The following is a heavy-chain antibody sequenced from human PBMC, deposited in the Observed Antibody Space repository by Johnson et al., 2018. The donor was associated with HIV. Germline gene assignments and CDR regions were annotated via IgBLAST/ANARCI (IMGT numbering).Heavy chain of an antibody. CDR1: EFILSDYY. CDR2: ISGSGSTI. CDR3: ARDGRGLDAFDI. V-gene: IGHV3-11*04. Sequence: VQLVESGGGLVKPGGSLRLSCAASEFILSDYYMSWVRQAPEKGLEWISYISGSGSTIYYADSVKGRFTIYRDTAKNSLYLQMNSLRDVDTAVYYCARDGRGLDAFDIWGQGTIVSVSS. J-gene: IGHJ3*02. D-gene: IGHD3/OR15-3a*01.